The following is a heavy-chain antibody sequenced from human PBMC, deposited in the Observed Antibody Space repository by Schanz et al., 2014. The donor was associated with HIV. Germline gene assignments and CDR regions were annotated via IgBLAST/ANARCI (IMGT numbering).Heavy chain of an antibody. V-gene: IGHV3-30*03. J-gene: IGHJ6*02. CDR1: GGTFSAHA. CDR2: ISYDGSA. Sequence: QVQLVESGGGLVLPGTSLRLSCAASGGTFSAHAFHWVRQAPGRGLEWVAFISYDGSAQYEDSLKGRFFISRDNAKKSLFLQMNSLRDEDTAIYFCARDSVDAVVTSTDYYNGIDVWGQGTTVTVSS. D-gene: IGHD2-21*02. CDR3: ARDSVDAVVTSTDYYNGIDV.